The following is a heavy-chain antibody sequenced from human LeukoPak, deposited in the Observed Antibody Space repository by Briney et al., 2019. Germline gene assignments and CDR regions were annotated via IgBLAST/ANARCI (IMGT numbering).Heavy chain of an antibody. V-gene: IGHV3-66*02. J-gene: IGHJ4*02. CDR3: ARDTDSSGYYGGSHY. CDR2: SYSDSRT. Sequence: GGALRVSCPGSGLRVITNYMSGVRQAAGKGREGVSVSYSDSRTYYADSVKGRFTISRDNSKHTLSLKMHSLTAEDTVVYYCARDTDSSGYYGGSHYWGQGTLVTVSS. D-gene: IGHD3-22*01. CDR1: GLRVITNY.